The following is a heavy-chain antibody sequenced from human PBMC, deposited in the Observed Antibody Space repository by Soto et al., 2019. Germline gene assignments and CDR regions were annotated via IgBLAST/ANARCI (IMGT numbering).Heavy chain of an antibody. CDR3: ARTVAYYYGMDA. J-gene: IGHJ6*02. CDR2: INAGNGNT. CDR1: GYTFTSYA. D-gene: IGHD4-17*01. Sequence: QVQLVQSGAEVKKPGASVKVSCKASGYTFTSYAMHWVRQAPGQRLEWMGWINAGNGNTKYSQKFQGRVTITRDTSASTANMELSSLRSEDTAVYYCARTVAYYYGMDAWGQGTTVTVSS. V-gene: IGHV1-3*01.